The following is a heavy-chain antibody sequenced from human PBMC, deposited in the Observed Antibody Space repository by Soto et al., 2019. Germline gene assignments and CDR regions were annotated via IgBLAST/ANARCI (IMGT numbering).Heavy chain of an antibody. CDR2: ISYDGSNK. CDR3: AREANGDYRNYFDY. D-gene: IGHD4-17*01. V-gene: IGHV3-30-3*01. Sequence: QVQLVESGGGVVQPGRSLRLSCAASGFTFSSYAMHWVRQAPGKGLEWVAVISYDGSNKYYADSVKGRFTISRDNCXNTRYLQMNSLRAEDTAVYYCAREANGDYRNYFDYWGQGTLVTVSS. CDR1: GFTFSSYA. J-gene: IGHJ4*02.